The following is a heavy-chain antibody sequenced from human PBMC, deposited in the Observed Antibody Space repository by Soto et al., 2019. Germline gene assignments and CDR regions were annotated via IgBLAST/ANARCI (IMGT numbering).Heavy chain of an antibody. V-gene: IGHV1-8*01. CDR1: GYSFTSYD. CDR2: TNPNSGNT. CDR3: ARYPYTSYCSDGSCSYEAFDI. Sequence: QVQMVQSGAEVKKPGASVKVSCRASGYSFTSYDVNWVRQATGQGLEWMGWTNPNSGNTAFAQKFQGRVTMTRDTPISTAYMELSGLRSEDTAVYYCARYPYTSYCSDGSCSYEAFDIWGQGTVVTVSS. J-gene: IGHJ3*02. D-gene: IGHD2-15*01.